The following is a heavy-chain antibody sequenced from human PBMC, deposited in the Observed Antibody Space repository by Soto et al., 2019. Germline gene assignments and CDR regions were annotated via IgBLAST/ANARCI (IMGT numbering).Heavy chain of an antibody. D-gene: IGHD5-18*01. CDR1: GFTFSSYS. J-gene: IGHJ6*03. Sequence: EVQLVESGGGLVKPGGSLRLSCAASGFTFSSYSMNWVRQAPGKGLEWVSSISSSSSYIYYADSVKGRFTISRDNAKNSLYLQMNSLRAEDTAVYYCARGARGYSYGGYYYYYYMDVWGKGTTVTVSS. CDR3: ARGARGYSYGGYYYYYYMDV. V-gene: IGHV3-21*01. CDR2: ISSSSSYI.